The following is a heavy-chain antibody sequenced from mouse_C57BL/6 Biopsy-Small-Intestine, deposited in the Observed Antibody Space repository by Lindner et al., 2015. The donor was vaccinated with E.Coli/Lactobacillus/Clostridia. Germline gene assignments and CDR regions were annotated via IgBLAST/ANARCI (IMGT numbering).Heavy chain of an antibody. CDR3: ARSDYYGSSYGDY. V-gene: IGHV1-54*01. J-gene: IGHJ2*01. D-gene: IGHD1-1*01. CDR1: GYAFTNYL. Sequence: VQLQESGSELVRPGTSVKVSCKASGYAFTNYLIEWVKQRPGQGLEWIGVINPGSGGTNYNEKFKDKATLIADKSSSTAYMQVSSLTSEDSAVYFCARSDYYGSSYGDYWGQGTTLTVSS. CDR2: INPGSGGT.